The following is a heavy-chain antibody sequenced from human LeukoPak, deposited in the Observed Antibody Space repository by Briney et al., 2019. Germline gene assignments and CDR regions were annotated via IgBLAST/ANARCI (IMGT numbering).Heavy chain of an antibody. CDR3: ARANSATIPGVDP. CDR2: IYSDGST. J-gene: IGHJ5*02. Sequence: GGFLRLSCAASGFTLSSNYMSWVRQAPGKGLEWVSIIYSDGSTYYADSVKGRFTISRDNSKNTLYLQMNSLTAEDTAVYYCARANSATIPGVDPWGQGTLVTVSS. V-gene: IGHV3-53*01. D-gene: IGHD1-26*01. CDR1: GFTLSSNY.